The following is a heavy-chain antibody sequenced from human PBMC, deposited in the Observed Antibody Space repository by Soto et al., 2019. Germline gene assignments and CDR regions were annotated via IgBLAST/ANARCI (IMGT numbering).Heavy chain of an antibody. V-gene: IGHV5-10-1*01. CDR3: ARLADCSSTSCPILPLIYYYYGMDV. J-gene: IGHJ6*02. Sequence: GESLKISCQGSGYSFTSYWISWVRQMPGKGLEWMGRIDPSDSYTNYSPSFQGHVTISADKSISTAYLQWSSLKASDTAMYYCARLADCSSTSCPILPLIYYYYGMDVWGQGTTVTVSS. CDR1: GYSFTSYW. D-gene: IGHD2-2*01. CDR2: IDPSDSYT.